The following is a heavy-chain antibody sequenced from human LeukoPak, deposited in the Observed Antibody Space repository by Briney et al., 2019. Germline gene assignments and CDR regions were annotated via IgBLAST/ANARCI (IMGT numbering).Heavy chain of an antibody. CDR3: ARGPDYDSSGYCFYY. CDR1: GGIFSNYA. CDR2: INPNSGGT. D-gene: IGHD3-22*01. V-gene: IGHV1-8*02. Sequence: ASVKVSCKTSGGIFSNYAISWVRQAPGQGLEWMGWINPNSGGTNYAQKFQGRVTMTRDMSTSTVYMELSSLRSEDTAVYYCARGPDYDSSGYCFYYWGQGTLVTVSS. J-gene: IGHJ4*02.